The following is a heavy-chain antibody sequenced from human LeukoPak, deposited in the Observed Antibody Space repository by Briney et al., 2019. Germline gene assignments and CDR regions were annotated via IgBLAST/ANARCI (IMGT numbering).Heavy chain of an antibody. CDR2: IYYSGDT. Sequence: SETLSLTCTVSGGSISSSYWSCIRQPPGKGLECIGYIYYSGDTNYNPSLKSRVSMSLDTSKNQLSLKLSSVTAADTAVYYCARHYNYDSGGDPFDFWGQGTLVTVSS. CDR3: ARHYNYDSGGDPFDF. D-gene: IGHD3-22*01. CDR1: GGSISSSY. V-gene: IGHV4-59*08. J-gene: IGHJ4*02.